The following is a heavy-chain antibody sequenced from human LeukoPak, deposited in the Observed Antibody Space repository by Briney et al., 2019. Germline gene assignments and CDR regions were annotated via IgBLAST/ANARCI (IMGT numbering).Heavy chain of an antibody. J-gene: IGHJ4*02. Sequence: GGSLRLSCAASGFTVSSNYMSWVRQAPGKGLEWVSVIYSGGSAYYADSVKGRFTISRDNSKNTLYLQMNSLRAEDTAVYFCARDSGYHRGWDYWGQGTLVTVSS. CDR1: GFTVSSNY. V-gene: IGHV3-66*01. CDR3: ARDSGYHRGWDY. CDR2: IYSGGSA. D-gene: IGHD3-10*01.